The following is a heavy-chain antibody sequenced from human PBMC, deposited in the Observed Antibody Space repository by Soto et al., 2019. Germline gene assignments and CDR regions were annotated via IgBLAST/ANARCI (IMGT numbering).Heavy chain of an antibody. CDR2: ISYDGSHK. V-gene: IGHV3-30*18. CDR3: AKVACVTTARPVGGLDP. Sequence: QVQLVESGGGVVQPGRSLRLSCQTSGFSFSSYAMHWVRQAPGKGLEWVGVISYDGSHKFYGESVKGRFTISRDNSNNTLYLQMPNLTPKDTAVYYCAKVACVTTARPVGGLDPWGQGTLVTFSA. J-gene: IGHJ5*02. CDR1: GFSFSSYA. D-gene: IGHD6-6*01.